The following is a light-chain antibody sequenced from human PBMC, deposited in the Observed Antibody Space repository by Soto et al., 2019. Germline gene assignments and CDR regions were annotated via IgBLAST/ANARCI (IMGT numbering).Light chain of an antibody. Sequence: DIQMTQSPSTLSGSVGDRVTITCRASQTISSWLAWYQQKPGKAPKLLIYKASTLKSGVPSRFSGSGSGTEFTLTISSLQPDYVATYYCQHYNSYSEAFGQGTKVEL. V-gene: IGKV1-5*03. J-gene: IGKJ1*01. CDR2: KAS. CDR1: QTISSW. CDR3: QHYNSYSEA.